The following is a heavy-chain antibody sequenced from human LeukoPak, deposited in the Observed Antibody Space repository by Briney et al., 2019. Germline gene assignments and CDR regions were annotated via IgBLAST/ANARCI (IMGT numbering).Heavy chain of an antibody. CDR3: ARPSGSYLDAFDI. CDR2: INSDGSST. CDR1: GFTFTTYW. Sequence: GGSLRLSCAASGFTFTTYWMHWVRQAPGKGLVWVSRINSDGSSTSYADSVKGRFTISRGNAKNTLYLQMNSLRAEDTAVYYCARPSGSYLDAFDIWGQGTMVTVSS. D-gene: IGHD1-26*01. V-gene: IGHV3-74*01. J-gene: IGHJ3*02.